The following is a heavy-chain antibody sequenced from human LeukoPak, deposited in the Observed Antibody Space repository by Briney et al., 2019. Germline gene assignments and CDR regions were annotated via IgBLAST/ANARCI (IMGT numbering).Heavy chain of an antibody. Sequence: ASVKVSCKASGYTFTSYYMHWVRQAPGQGLEWMGIINPSGGSTSYAQKFQGRGTMTRDTSTSTVYMELSSLRSEDTAVYYCAREGVGATTIGSNWFDPWDQGTLVTVSS. CDR2: INPSGGST. V-gene: IGHV1-46*01. D-gene: IGHD1-26*01. CDR3: AREGVGATTIGSNWFDP. CDR1: GYTFTSYY. J-gene: IGHJ5*02.